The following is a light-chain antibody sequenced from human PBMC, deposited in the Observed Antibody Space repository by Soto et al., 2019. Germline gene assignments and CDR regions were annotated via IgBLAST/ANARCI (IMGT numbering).Light chain of an antibody. V-gene: IGLV1-40*01. CDR3: QSYDSSLSGCV. J-gene: IGLJ1*01. CDR2: GNS. CDR1: SSNIGAGYD. Sequence: QSVLTQPPSVSGAPGPRVTISCTGSSSNIGAGYDVHWYQQLPGTAPKLLIYGNSNRPSGVPDRFSGSKSRTSASLAITGLQAEDEAHYYCQSYDSSLSGCVFGTGTKLTVL.